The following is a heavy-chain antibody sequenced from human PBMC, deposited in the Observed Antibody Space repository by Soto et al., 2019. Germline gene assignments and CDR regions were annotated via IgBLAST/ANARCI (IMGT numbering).Heavy chain of an antibody. Sequence: QVQLQQWGAGLLKPSETLSLTCAVYGGSFSGYYWSWIRQPPGKGLEWIGEINHSGSTNYNPSLKSRVTVSVDTSKNQFSLKLSSVTAADTAVYYCAGGQGFSYGMDVWGQGTTVTVSS. J-gene: IGHJ6*02. CDR1: GGSFSGYY. CDR2: INHSGST. V-gene: IGHV4-34*01. CDR3: AGGQGFSYGMDV.